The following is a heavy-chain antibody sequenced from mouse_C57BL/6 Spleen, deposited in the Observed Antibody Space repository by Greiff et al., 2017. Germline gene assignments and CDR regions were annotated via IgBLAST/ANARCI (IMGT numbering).Heavy chain of an antibody. J-gene: IGHJ3*01. V-gene: IGHV2-5*01. CDR2: IWRGGST. Sequence: VQVVESGPGLVQPSQSLSITCTVSGFSLTSYGVHWVRQSPGKGLEWLGVIWRGGSTDYNAAFMSRLSITKDNSKSQVFFKMNSLQADDTAIYYCATHYYGSSYGFAYWGQGTLVTVSA. D-gene: IGHD1-1*01. CDR3: ATHYYGSSYGFAY. CDR1: GFSLTSYG.